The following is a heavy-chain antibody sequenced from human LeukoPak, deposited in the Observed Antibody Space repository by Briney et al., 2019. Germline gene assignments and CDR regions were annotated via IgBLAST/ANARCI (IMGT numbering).Heavy chain of an antibody. J-gene: IGHJ4*01. CDR3: VRGERLGGDY. V-gene: IGHV4-59*01. CDR1: GVSISSYY. D-gene: IGHD3-10*01. CDR2: ISYSGGT. Sequence: SETLSLTCSVSGVSISSYYCSWIRQSPGKGLEWIGYISYSGGTNYNPSLKSRVTISLDTSKNQFSLQLSSVTAADTAVYYCVRGERLGGDYWGHGTLVTVSS.